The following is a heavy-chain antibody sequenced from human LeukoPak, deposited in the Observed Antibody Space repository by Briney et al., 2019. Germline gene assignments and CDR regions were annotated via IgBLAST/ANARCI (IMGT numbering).Heavy chain of an antibody. CDR2: IKQDGSET. CDR3: VSFYETY. J-gene: IGHJ4*02. Sequence: GGSLRLTCAASGFSFSGYWMTWVRQAPGKGLEWVANIKQDGSETSYATSVRGRFTISEDNAKNTVYLQMNSLRAEDTAVYYCVSFYETYWGRGTLVTVSS. V-gene: IGHV3-7*01. CDR1: GFSFSGYW. D-gene: IGHD2/OR15-2a*01.